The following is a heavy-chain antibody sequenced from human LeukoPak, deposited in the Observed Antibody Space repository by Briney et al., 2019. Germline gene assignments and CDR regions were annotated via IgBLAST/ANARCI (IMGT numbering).Heavy chain of an antibody. V-gene: IGHV1-69*01. CDR1: GGTFSSYA. D-gene: IGHD2-15*01. J-gene: IGHJ4*02. CDR2: IIPIFGTA. CDR3: AREHPVGYCSGGSCYGY. Sequence: KVSCKASGGTFSSYAISWVRQAPGQGLEWMGGIIPIFGTANYAQKFQGRVTITADESTSTAYMELSSLRSEDTAVYYCAREHPVGYCSGGSCYGYWGQGTLVTVSS.